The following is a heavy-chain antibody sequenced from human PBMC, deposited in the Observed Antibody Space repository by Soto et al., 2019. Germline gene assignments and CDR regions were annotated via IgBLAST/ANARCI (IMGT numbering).Heavy chain of an antibody. CDR1: GFTFGDYA. CDR3: AKSHTTSGWYVTTDY. Sequence: PGGSLRLSCAASGFTFGDYAMQWVRQAPGKGLEWVSAISWNSGSIDYADSVKGRFTISRENAKNSLYLQMNSLRAEDTALYYCAKSHTTSGWYVTTDYWGQGTRVTVSS. D-gene: IGHD6-19*01. J-gene: IGHJ4*02. CDR2: ISWNSGSI. V-gene: IGHV3-9*01.